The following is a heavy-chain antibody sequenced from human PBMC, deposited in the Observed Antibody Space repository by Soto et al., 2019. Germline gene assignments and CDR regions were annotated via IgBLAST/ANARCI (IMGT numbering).Heavy chain of an antibody. CDR1: GGSISSSSYY. Sequence: SETLSLTCTVSGGSISSSSYYWGWIRQPPGKGLEWIGSIYYSGSTYYNPSLKSRVTIPVDTSKNQFSLKLSSVTAADTAVYYCASYVAVAGRGNTYYFDYWGQGTLVTVSS. CDR2: IYYSGST. J-gene: IGHJ4*02. D-gene: IGHD6-19*01. V-gene: IGHV4-39*01. CDR3: ASYVAVAGRGNTYYFDY.